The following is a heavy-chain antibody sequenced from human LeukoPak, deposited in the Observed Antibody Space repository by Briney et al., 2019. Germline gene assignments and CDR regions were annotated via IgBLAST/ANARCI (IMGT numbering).Heavy chain of an antibody. CDR3: ARGGYSGYGYFDY. CDR2: ISGSSSTI. V-gene: IGHV3-48*01. CDR1: GFTFSSYS. J-gene: IGHJ4*02. Sequence: PGGSLRLSCAASGFTFSSYSMNWVRQAPGKGLEWVSYISGSSSTIYYADSVKGRFTISRDNAKNSLYLQMNSLRAEDTAVYYCARGGYSGYGYFDYWGQGTLVTVSS. D-gene: IGHD5-12*01.